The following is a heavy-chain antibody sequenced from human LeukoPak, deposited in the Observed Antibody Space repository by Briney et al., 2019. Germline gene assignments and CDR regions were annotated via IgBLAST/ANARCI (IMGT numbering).Heavy chain of an antibody. Sequence: ASVKVSCKASGYTFTSYGISWVRQAPGQGLEWMGWISAYNGNTNYAQKLQGRVTMTTDTSTSTAYMELRSLRSDDTAVYYCATLPPYGSGSHDAFDIWGQGTMVTVSS. J-gene: IGHJ3*02. V-gene: IGHV1-18*01. CDR1: GYTFTSYG. D-gene: IGHD3-10*01. CDR3: ATLPPYGSGSHDAFDI. CDR2: ISAYNGNT.